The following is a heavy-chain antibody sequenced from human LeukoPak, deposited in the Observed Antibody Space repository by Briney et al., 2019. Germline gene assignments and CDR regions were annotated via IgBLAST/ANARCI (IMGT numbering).Heavy chain of an antibody. CDR2: IYYSGST. J-gene: IGHJ5*02. Sequence: SQTLSLTCTVSGGSISSGGYYWSWIRQHPGKGLEWIGYIYYSGSTYYIPSLKSRVTISVDTSKNQFSLKLSSVTAADTAVYYCARDFPEYSSASGASGWFDPWGQGTLVTVSS. CDR1: GGSISSGGYY. V-gene: IGHV4-31*03. D-gene: IGHD6-6*01. CDR3: ARDFPEYSSASGASGWFDP.